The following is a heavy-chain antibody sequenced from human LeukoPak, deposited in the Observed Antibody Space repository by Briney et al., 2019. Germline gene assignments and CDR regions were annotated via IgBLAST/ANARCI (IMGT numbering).Heavy chain of an antibody. D-gene: IGHD6-19*01. CDR3: AILSSGWRFQH. CDR2: IYSGGDT. V-gene: IGHV3-53*01. J-gene: IGHJ1*01. Sequence: GGSLRLSCAVSGFTVSNNYMSWVRQAPGKGLECVSVIYSGGDTYYADSVKGRFTISRDKSKNTLYLQMNSLRAEDTAVYYCAILSSGWRFQHWGQGTLVTVSS. CDR1: GFTVSNNY.